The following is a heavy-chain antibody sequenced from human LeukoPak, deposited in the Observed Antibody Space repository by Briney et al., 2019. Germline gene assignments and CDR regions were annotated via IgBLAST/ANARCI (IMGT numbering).Heavy chain of an antibody. CDR3: ARHRRYYYDSSGYSRALDY. CDR2: MNPNSGNT. J-gene: IGHJ4*02. D-gene: IGHD3-22*01. V-gene: IGHV1-8*02. CDR1: GYTFTSYD. Sequence: ASVKVSCKASGYTFTSYDINWVRQATGQGLEWMGWMNPNSGNTGYAQKFQGRVTMTRDTSISTAYMELSRLRSDDTAVYYCARHRRYYYDSSGYSRALDYWGQGTLVTVSS.